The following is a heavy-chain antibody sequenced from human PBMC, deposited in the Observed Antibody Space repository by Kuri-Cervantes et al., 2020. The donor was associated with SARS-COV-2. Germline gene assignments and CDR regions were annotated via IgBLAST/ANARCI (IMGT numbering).Heavy chain of an antibody. CDR3: ASRYSKTKRDAFDI. V-gene: IGHV4-61*09. CDR2: IYTSGST. Sequence: LRLSCTVSGGSISSGSYYWSWIRQPAGKGLEWIGYIYTSGSTNYNPSLKSRVTISVDTSKNQFSLKLSSVTAADTAVYYCASRYSKTKRDAFDIWGQGTMVTVSS. D-gene: IGHD6-13*01. J-gene: IGHJ3*02. CDR1: GGSISSGSYY.